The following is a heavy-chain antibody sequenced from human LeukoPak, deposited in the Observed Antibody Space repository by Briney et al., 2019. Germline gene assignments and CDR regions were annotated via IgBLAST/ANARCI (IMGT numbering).Heavy chain of an antibody. D-gene: IGHD3-9*01. CDR2: ISYDGSNK. J-gene: IGHJ4*02. CDR3: AKSCLDTYYDTLTGSDY. CDR1: GFTFSSFG. Sequence: GRSLRLSCAASGFTFSSFGMHWVRQAPGKGLEWVAVISYDGSNKYYADSVKGRFTISGDNSKNTLYLQMNSLRAEDTAVYYCAKSCLDTYYDTLTGSDYWGQGTLVTVSS. V-gene: IGHV3-30*18.